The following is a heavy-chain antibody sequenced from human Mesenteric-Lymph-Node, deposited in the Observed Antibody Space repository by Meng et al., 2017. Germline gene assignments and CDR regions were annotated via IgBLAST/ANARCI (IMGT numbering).Heavy chain of an antibody. CDR2: IYHGVNI. V-gene: IGHV4-30-2*01. CDR1: GDSITSSDYA. D-gene: IGHD3-10*01. J-gene: IGHJ5*02. CDR3: VRDTRRGGGWFDP. Sequence: QVQWQEAGPGMVRPSQSLSLTCAVSGDSITSSDYAWTWIRQPPGKCLEWIGYIYHGVNIYYTPSLRSRVTISVDKSRDQFSLKLTSVSAADMAVYYCVRDTRRGGGWFDPWGQGTLVTVSS.